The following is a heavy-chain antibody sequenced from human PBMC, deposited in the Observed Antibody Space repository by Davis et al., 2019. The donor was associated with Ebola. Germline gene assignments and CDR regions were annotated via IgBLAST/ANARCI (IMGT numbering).Heavy chain of an antibody. Sequence: GGSLRLSCAASGFTFSGSAMHWVRQASGKGLEWAGRIRSKANSYATAYAASVKGRFTISRDDSKNTAYLQMNSLKTEDTAVYYCARDGVPYYYYYGMDVWGQGTTVTVSS. J-gene: IGHJ6*02. CDR2: IRSKANSYAT. V-gene: IGHV3-73*01. CDR1: GFTFSGSA. CDR3: ARDGVPYYYYYGMDV. D-gene: IGHD1-1*01.